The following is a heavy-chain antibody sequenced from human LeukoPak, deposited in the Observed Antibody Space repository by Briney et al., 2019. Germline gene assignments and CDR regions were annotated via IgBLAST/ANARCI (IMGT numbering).Heavy chain of an antibody. D-gene: IGHD3-3*01. V-gene: IGHV1-3*01. J-gene: IGHJ6*02. CDR2: INAGNGNT. Sequence: ASVKVSCKASGYTFTSYAMHWVRQAPGQRLEWMGWINAGNGNTKYSQKFQGRVTITRDTSASTAYMELSNLRSEDTAVYYCARDGYDFWSGYYKGMDVWGQGTTVTVSS. CDR3: ARDGYDFWSGYYKGMDV. CDR1: GYTFTSYA.